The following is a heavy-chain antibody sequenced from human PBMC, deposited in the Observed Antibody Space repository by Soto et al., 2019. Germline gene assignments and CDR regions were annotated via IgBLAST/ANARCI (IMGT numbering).Heavy chain of an antibody. J-gene: IGHJ4*01. CDR3: VKDSYADFHRVLSTAEYFFDY. CDR1: GFTFDDYA. D-gene: IGHD2-15*01. V-gene: IGHV3-9*01. Sequence: GGSLRLSCTASGFTFDDYAMHWVRQGPGRGLEWVSGITWNSGKIAYADSVKGRFTIARGDDNNSLYLQMNSLRPEDTALYYCVKDSYADFHRVLSTAEYFFDYWGHGTLVTSPQ. CDR2: ITWNSGKI.